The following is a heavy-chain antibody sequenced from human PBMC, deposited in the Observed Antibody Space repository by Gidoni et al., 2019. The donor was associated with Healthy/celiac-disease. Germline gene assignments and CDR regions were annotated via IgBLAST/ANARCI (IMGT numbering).Heavy chain of an antibody. Sequence: QLQLQESGPGLVKLSETLSLTCTVSGGSISSSSYYWGWIRQPPGKGLEWIGSIYYSGSTYYNPSLKSRVTISVDTSKNQFSLKLSSVTAADTAVYYCARHRTGIAVAGGWFDPWGQGTLVTVSS. CDR2: IYYSGST. CDR3: ARHRTGIAVAGGWFDP. J-gene: IGHJ5*02. D-gene: IGHD6-19*01. CDR1: GGSISSSSYY. V-gene: IGHV4-39*01.